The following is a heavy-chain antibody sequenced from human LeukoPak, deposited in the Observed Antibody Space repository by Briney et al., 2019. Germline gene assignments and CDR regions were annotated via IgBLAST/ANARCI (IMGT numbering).Heavy chain of an antibody. CDR3: ARRALFGDSGYDYNWFDP. CDR2: INPDSGGT. Sequence: ASVKVSCKASGYTFTDYYMHWVRQAPGQGFEWMGWINPDSGGTNYAQKFQGRVTMTRDTSISTAYMELSRLRSNDTAVYYCARRALFGDSGYDYNWFDPWGQGTLVTISS. D-gene: IGHD5-12*01. V-gene: IGHV1-2*02. J-gene: IGHJ5*02. CDR1: GYTFTDYY.